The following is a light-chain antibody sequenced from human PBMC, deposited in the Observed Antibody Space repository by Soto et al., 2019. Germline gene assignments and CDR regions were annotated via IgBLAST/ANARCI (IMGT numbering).Light chain of an antibody. CDR1: QSLSSN. CDR3: QQYNDWPRRLT. V-gene: IGKV3-15*01. CDR2: GAS. Sequence: EIVMTQSPATLSVSPGERATLSCRASQSLSSNLAWYQQKPGQAPRLLIYGASTRATGIPARFSGSGSGTEFTLTISSLQSEDFAVDYCQQYNDWPRRLTFGGGTKVEIK. J-gene: IGKJ4*01.